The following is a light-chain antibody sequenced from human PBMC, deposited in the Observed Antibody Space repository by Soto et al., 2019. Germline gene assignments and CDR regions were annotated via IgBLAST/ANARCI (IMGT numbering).Light chain of an antibody. CDR1: QSVLYTSNDKNY. Sequence: DIVMTQSPDSLAVSLGERATMNCTSSQSVLYTSNDKNYLAWYQQKPGQPPKVLIYWASTRESGVPDRFSGSGSGTDFTLTINSLQAEDVAVYFCQQYSTTPWTFGQGTKVEIK. CDR2: WAS. V-gene: IGKV4-1*01. CDR3: QQYSTTPWT. J-gene: IGKJ1*01.